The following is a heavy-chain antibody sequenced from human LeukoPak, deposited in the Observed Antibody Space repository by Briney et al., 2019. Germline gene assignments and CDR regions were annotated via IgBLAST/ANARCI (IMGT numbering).Heavy chain of an antibody. J-gene: IGHJ4*02. V-gene: IGHV4-39*01. CDR3: SRQRNGGSGWYSLSFDY. CDR1: GGSISSSSYY. Sequence: SETLSLTCTVSGGSISSSSYYWGWIRQPPGKGLEWIGSIYYSGSTHYNPSLKSRVTISVDTSKDQFSLKLSPMTAADTAIYYCSRQRNGGSGWYSLSFDYWGQGTLVTVSS. CDR2: IYYSGST. D-gene: IGHD6-19*01.